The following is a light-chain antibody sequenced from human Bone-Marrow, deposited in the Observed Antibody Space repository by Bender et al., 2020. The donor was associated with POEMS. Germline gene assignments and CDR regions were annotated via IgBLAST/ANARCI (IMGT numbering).Light chain of an antibody. J-gene: IGLJ2*01. CDR2: VNSDGSH. V-gene: IGLV4-69*01. CDR3: QTWGRDIHAFRGQI. Sequence: QLVLTQSPSASASPGASVKLTCTLSSGHTKYDIAWHQQRPEKGPRYLMTVNSDGSHSKGDGIPDRFSGSSFGAERYLTISNLQSEDEGDYYCQTWGRDIHAFRGQIFGGGTKLTVL. CDR1: SGHTKYD.